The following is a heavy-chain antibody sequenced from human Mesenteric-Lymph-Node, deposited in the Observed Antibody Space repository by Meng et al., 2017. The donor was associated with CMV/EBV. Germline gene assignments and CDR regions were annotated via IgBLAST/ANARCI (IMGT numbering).Heavy chain of an antibody. V-gene: IGHV1-18*01. D-gene: IGHD2-15*01. Sequence: KTSGYSFLTYGISWVRQAPGQGLEWMGWITTYNGYTNYAQKFQGRVTMTTDTSTTTGYMELRSLRFDDTAVYYCARVVVATQVNYFDPWGQGTLVTVSS. CDR3: ARVVVATQVNYFDP. J-gene: IGHJ5*02. CDR1: GYSFLTYG. CDR2: ITTYNGYT.